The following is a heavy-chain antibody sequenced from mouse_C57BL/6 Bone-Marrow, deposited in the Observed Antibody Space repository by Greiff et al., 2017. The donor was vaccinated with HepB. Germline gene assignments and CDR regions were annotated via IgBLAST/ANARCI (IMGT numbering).Heavy chain of an antibody. CDR1: GYSFTGYY. V-gene: IGHV1-42*01. Sequence: VQLQQSGPELVKPGASVKISCKASGYSFTGYYMNWVKQSPEKSLEWIGEINPSTGGTTYNQKFKAKATLTVDKSSSTAYMQLKSLTSEDSAVYYCARWARDYFDYWGQGTTLTVSS. J-gene: IGHJ2*01. CDR2: INPSTGGT. CDR3: ARWARDYFDY.